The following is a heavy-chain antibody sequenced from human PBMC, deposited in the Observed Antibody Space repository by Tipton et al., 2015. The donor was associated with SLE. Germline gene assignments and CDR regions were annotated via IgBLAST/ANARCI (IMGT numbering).Heavy chain of an antibody. CDR3: ARLPDYFDH. CDR1: GVSFGGYY. Sequence: TLSLTCAVHGVSFGGYYWTWIRQPPGKGLEWIGEINHDGSTNYNPSLKSRVTISLDTSKNQFSLKVNSVTAADTAVYYCARLPDYFDHWGQGALVTVSS. V-gene: IGHV4-34*01. CDR2: INHDGST. J-gene: IGHJ4*02.